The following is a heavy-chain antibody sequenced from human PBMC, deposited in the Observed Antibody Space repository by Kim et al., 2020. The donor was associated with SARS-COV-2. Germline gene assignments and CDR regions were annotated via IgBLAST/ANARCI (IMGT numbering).Heavy chain of an antibody. V-gene: IGHV3-21*01. D-gene: IGHD4-17*01. CDR3: ARDGGYGDYFLGY. J-gene: IGHJ4*02. Sequence: YADSVRGRFTISRDNAKNSLYLQMNSLRAEDTAVYYCARDGGYGDYFLGYWGQGTLVTVSS.